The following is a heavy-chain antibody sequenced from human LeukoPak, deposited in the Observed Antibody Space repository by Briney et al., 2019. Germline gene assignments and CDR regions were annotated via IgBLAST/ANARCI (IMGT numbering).Heavy chain of an antibody. CDR3: ARDPLGLYSSSWSDY. J-gene: IGHJ4*02. Sequence: ASVKVSCKASGYTFTGYYMHWVRQAPGQGLEWMGWINPNSGDTNYAQKFQGRVTMTRDTSISTAYMELSRLRSDDTAVYYCARDPLGLYSSSWSDYWGQGTLVTVSS. CDR1: GYTFTGYY. V-gene: IGHV1-2*02. CDR2: INPNSGDT. D-gene: IGHD6-13*01.